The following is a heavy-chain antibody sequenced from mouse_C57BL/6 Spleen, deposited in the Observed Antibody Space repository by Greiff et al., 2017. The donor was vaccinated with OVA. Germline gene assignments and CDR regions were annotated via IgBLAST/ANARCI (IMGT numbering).Heavy chain of an antibody. CDR1: GISITTGNYR. CDR2: IYYRGTI. D-gene: IGHD1-1*01. J-gene: IGHJ3*01. V-gene: IGHV3-5*01. CDR3: ARYGSSLGGFAY. Sequence: EVKVVESGPGLVKPSQTVFLTCTVTGISITTGNYRWSWIRQFPGNKLEWIGYIYYRGTITLNPSLTSRTTITRDTPKNQFFLEMNSLTAKDTATYYCARYGSSLGGFAYWGQGTLVTVSA.